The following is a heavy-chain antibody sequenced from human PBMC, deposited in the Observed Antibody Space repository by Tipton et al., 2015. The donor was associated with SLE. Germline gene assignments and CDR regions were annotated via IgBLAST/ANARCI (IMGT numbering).Heavy chain of an antibody. CDR2: IYYSGST. V-gene: IGHV4-59*12. CDR1: GGSISSYY. J-gene: IGHJ4*02. CDR3: ARRGYCSGGSCYRPHYFDY. Sequence: TLSLTCTVSGGSISSYYWSWIRQPPGKGLEWIGYIYYSGSTNYNPSLKSRVTISVDTSKNQFSLKLSSVTAADTAVYYCARRGYCSGGSCYRPHYFDYWGQGTLVTVSS. D-gene: IGHD2-15*01.